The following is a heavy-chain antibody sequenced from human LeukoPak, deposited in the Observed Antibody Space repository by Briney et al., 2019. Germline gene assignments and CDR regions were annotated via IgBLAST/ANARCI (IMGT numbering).Heavy chain of an antibody. CDR2: IYSSSTT. CDR1: GFTFSSYS. Sequence: GGSLRLSCAASGFTFSSYSMNWVRQAPGKGLEWVSVIYSSSTTYYADSVKGRFTVSRDNSKNTLYLQMNSLRVEDTAVYYCTRALPFGEYLDCWGQGTLVTVSS. V-gene: IGHV3-66*02. CDR3: TRALPFGEYLDC. J-gene: IGHJ4*02. D-gene: IGHD3-16*01.